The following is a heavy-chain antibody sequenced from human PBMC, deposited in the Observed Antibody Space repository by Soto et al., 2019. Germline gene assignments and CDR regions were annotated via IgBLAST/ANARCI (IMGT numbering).Heavy chain of an antibody. J-gene: IGHJ5*02. Sequence: QVQLVQSGAEVKKPGSSVKVSCKASGGTFSSYAISWVRQAPGQGLEWMGGIIPIFGTANYAQKFQGRVTITAHESTSTAYMELSSLRSEDTAVYYCARKGYCSGGSCYPEGFDPWGQGTLVTVSS. V-gene: IGHV1-69*12. D-gene: IGHD2-15*01. CDR1: GGTFSSYA. CDR2: IIPIFGTA. CDR3: ARKGYCSGGSCYPEGFDP.